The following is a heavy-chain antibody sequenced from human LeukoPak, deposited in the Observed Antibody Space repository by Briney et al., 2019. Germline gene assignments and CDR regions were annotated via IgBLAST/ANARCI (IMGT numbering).Heavy chain of an antibody. CDR1: GGSISSYY. CDR3: AGNRAYSYSSPVDI. V-gene: IGHV4-59*01. J-gene: IGHJ3*02. CDR2: IYYTGTT. D-gene: IGHD5-18*01. Sequence: SETLSLTCTVSGGSISSYYWSWIRQPPGKGLEWIGSIYYTGTTNYNPSLKSRVTTSSKQTTNQTSFKLSSITAADTAVYYCAGNRAYSYSSPVDIWGQGTMVTVSS.